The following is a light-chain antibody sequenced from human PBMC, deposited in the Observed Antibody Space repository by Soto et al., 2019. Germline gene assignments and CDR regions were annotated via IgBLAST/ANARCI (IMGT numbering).Light chain of an antibody. J-gene: IGKJ1*01. CDR3: QEYNSYSRT. V-gene: IGKV1-5*01. CDR1: QSISSW. Sequence: DIQMTQSPSTLSASVGDRVTITCRASQSISSWLAWYQQKPGKAPKLLIFDASSLERGVPSRFSGSGSGTEFPLTLSSLQPDDFATYHCQEYNSYSRTFGQGTKVEIK. CDR2: DAS.